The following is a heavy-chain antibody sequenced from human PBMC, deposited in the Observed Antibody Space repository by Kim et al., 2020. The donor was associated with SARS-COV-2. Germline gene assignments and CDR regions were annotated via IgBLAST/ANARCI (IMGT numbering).Heavy chain of an antibody. Sequence: GESLKISCKGSGYSFTSYWISWVRQMPGKGLEWMGRIDPSDSYTNYSPSFQGHVTISADKSISTAYLQWSSLKASDTAMYYCASYCSGGSCYGEGGRDDYYYYYGMDVWGQGTTVTVSS. CDR2: IDPSDSYT. CDR1: GYSFTSYW. D-gene: IGHD2-15*01. CDR3: ASYCSGGSCYGEGGRDDYYYYYGMDV. J-gene: IGHJ6*02. V-gene: IGHV5-10-1*01.